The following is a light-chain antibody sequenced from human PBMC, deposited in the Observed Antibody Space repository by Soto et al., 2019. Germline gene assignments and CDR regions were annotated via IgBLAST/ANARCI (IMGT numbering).Light chain of an antibody. V-gene: IGKV1-12*02. CDR3: QQANSFPFA. Sequence: DIQMTQSPSSVSAYVGDRVTITCRASQDIHTWLDWYQQKPGKAPNILISGASTFQSGVPSRFSASGSGREFTLTISSLQPEDFATDYCQQANSFPFAFGPGTKVDFK. CDR2: GAS. CDR1: QDIHTW. J-gene: IGKJ3*01.